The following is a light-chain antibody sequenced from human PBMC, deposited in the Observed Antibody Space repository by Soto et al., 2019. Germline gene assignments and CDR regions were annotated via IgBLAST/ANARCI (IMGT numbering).Light chain of an antibody. V-gene: IGLV2-8*01. Sequence: ALTQPPYASGTPRQSVTVACTGTSSDVDGYNYASWYQQHPDKAPKLMIYDVNQRPSGVPDRFSGSKSGNTASLTVSELQAEDDAASNSDSYAGTHVVFRTGTKVTDL. CDR3: DSYAGTHVV. CDR1: SSDVDGYNY. CDR2: DVN. J-gene: IGLJ1*01.